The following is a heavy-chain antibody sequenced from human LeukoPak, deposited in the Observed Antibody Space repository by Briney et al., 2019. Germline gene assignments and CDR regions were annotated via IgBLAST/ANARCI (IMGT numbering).Heavy chain of an antibody. CDR1: GFTVSSNY. J-gene: IGHJ3*02. D-gene: IGHD3-3*01. CDR2: IYSDGST. Sequence: GGSLRLSCAASGFTVSSNYMSWVRQAPGKGLEWVSVIYSDGSTYSADSVKSRFTISRDNSNTTLTLQRNSLRAEKRAVYYCARAQRGKREWLCAFDIWGLGKMVTVSS. V-gene: IGHV3-53*01. CDR3: ARAQRGKREWLCAFDI.